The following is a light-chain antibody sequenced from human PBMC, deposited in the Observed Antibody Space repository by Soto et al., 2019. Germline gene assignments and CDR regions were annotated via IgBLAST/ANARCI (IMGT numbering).Light chain of an antibody. CDR3: QQYGSSPRVT. J-gene: IGKJ4*01. Sequence: EIVLTQSPGTLSLSPGERATLSCRASQSVSSSYLAWYQQKPGQAPRLLIYGASSRATGIPDRFSGSGSVTDFTLTISRLEPEDFAVYYCQQYGSSPRVTFGGGTKVEIK. CDR2: GAS. V-gene: IGKV3-20*01. CDR1: QSVSSSY.